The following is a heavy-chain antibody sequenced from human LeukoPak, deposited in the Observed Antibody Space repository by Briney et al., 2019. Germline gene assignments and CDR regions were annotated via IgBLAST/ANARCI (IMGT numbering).Heavy chain of an antibody. V-gene: IGHV3-23*01. CDR2: ISGSGGST. CDR3: AKSWEENYYYMDV. J-gene: IGHJ6*03. D-gene: IGHD1-26*01. CDR1: GFTLSSYA. Sequence: GSLRLSCAASGFTLSSYAMSWVRQAPGKGLELVSPISGSGGSTYYADSVKGRFTISRDNSKNTLYLQMNSLRAEDTAVYYCAKSWEENYYYMDVWGKGTTVTVSS.